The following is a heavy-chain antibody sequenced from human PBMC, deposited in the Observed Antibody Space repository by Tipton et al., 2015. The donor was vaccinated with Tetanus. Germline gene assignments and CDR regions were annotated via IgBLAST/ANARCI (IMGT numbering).Heavy chain of an antibody. CDR2: INHSGST. D-gene: IGHD3-10*01. CDR3: ASFEVRGVPDYYYGMDV. J-gene: IGHJ6*02. V-gene: IGHV4-34*01. CDR1: GGSFSGYY. Sequence: LRLSCAVYGGSFSGYYWSWIRQPPGKGLEWIGEINHSGSTNYNPSLKSRVTISVDTPKNQFSLKLSSVTAADTAVYYCASFEVRGVPDYYYGMDVWGQGTTVTVSS.